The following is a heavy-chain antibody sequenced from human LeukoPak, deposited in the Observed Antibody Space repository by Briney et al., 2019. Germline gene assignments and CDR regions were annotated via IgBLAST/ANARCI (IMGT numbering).Heavy chain of an antibody. D-gene: IGHD5-24*01. CDR3: AKDRGDGYLFDY. CDR1: GFTFSSYG. CDR2: ISYGGSNK. Sequence: GGSLRLSCAASGFTFSSYGMHWVRQAPGKGLEWVAVISYGGSNKYCADSVKGRFTISRDNSKNTLYLQMNSLRAEDTAVYYCAKDRGDGYLFDYWGQGTLVTVSS. J-gene: IGHJ4*02. V-gene: IGHV3-30*18.